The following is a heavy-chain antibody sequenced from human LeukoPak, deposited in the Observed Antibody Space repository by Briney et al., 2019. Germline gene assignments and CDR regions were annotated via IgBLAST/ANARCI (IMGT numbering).Heavy chain of an antibody. CDR1: GYTFTSYG. Sequence: ASVXVSCKXXGYTFTSYGISWVRQAPGQGLEWMGWISAYNGNTNYAQKLQGRVTMTTDTSTSTAYMELRSLRSDDTAVYYRAVTYYDFWSGYLGPAYFDYWGQGTLVTVSS. J-gene: IGHJ4*02. CDR2: ISAYNGNT. V-gene: IGHV1-18*01. CDR3: AVTYYDFWSGYLGPAYFDY. D-gene: IGHD3-3*01.